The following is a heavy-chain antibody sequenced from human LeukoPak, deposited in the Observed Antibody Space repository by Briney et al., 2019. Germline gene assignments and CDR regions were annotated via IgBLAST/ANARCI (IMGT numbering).Heavy chain of an antibody. CDR1: GYTFTGSGWY. J-gene: IGHJ4*02. D-gene: IGHD3-10*01. CDR2: LHPNNGAT. CDR3: ARDGPAQMVDFDY. Sequence: EASVKVSCKASGYTFTGSGWYLYWLRQAPGQGLECVGWLHPNNGATGYAQKFQGRVAMTTDTSISTAYMELSRLRPEDTAIYYCARDGPAQMVDFDYWGQGTLVTVSS. V-gene: IGHV1-2*02.